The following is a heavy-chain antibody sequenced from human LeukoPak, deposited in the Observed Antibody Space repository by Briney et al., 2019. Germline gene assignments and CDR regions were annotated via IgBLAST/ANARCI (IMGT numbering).Heavy chain of an antibody. Sequence: PSETLSLTCTVSGGSISSYYWSWIRQPPGKGLEWIGYISYGGATSYNPSLKRRVTISVDSPKNRLSLRLSSLTAADTALYYCARHGGTLDYFGYWGPGSLVTVSS. CDR2: ISYGGAT. CDR3: ARHGGTLDYFGY. CDR1: GGSISSYY. J-gene: IGHJ4*02. D-gene: IGHD1-26*01. V-gene: IGHV4-59*08.